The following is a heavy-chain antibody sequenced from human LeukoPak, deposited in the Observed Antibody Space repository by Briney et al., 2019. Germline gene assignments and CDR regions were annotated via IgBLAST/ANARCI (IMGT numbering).Heavy chain of an antibody. V-gene: IGHV4-34*01. Sequence: SETLSLTCAVYGGSLRYYYWSWLRQPPAKGVEWVGEINRSGSTNYNPSLKSRVSISVDTSKNQFSLKLSSVTAADTAVYYCARGGFYCGDDCYVDYWGQGTLVTVSS. CDR3: ARGGFYCGDDCYVDY. CDR2: INRSGST. J-gene: IGHJ4*02. D-gene: IGHD2-21*02. CDR1: GGSLRYYY.